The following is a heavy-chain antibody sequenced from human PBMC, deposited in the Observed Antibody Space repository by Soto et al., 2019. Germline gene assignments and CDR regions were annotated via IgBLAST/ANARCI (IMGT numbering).Heavy chain of an antibody. CDR1: GFTFSSYA. Sequence: EVQLLESGGGLVQPGGSLRLSCAASGFTFSSYAMSWVRQAPGKGLEWVSGISGSGGSTYYADSVKGRFTISRDNSKNTLYLQMNSLRAEDTAVYYCAKPRSGVIYPREIDYWGQGTLVTVSS. CDR2: ISGSGGST. V-gene: IGHV3-23*01. CDR3: AKPRSGVIYPREIDY. J-gene: IGHJ4*02. D-gene: IGHD3-3*01.